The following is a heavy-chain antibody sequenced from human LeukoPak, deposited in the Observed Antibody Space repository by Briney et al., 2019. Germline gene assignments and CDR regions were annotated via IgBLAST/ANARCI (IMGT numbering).Heavy chain of an antibody. J-gene: IGHJ4*02. Sequence: GGSLRLSCAASGFTFSSYSMNWVRQAPGKGLEWVSSISSSSSYIYYADSVKGRFTISRDNAKNSLYLQMNSLRAEDTAVYYCARDRGAMAELPDYWGQGTLVTVSS. CDR2: ISSSSSYI. D-gene: IGHD3-10*01. V-gene: IGHV3-21*01. CDR3: ARDRGAMAELPDY. CDR1: GFTFSSYS.